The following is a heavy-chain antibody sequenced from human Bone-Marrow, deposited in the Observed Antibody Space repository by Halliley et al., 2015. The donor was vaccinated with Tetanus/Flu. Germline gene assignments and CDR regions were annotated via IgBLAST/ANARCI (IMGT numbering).Heavy chain of an antibody. CDR3: ARDYDWGAPIGSLDY. V-gene: IGHV3-30-3*01. CDR2: ISFDGSNQ. Sequence: SLRLSCAASGFTLSSYAMHWVRQAPGKGLEWVAFISFDGSNQYYADSVKGRFTMSRDNSKNTLYLQMNNMRPEDTAVYYCARDYDWGAPIGSLDYWGHGTLVTVSS. CDR1: GFTLSSYA. D-gene: IGHD3-9*01. J-gene: IGHJ4*01.